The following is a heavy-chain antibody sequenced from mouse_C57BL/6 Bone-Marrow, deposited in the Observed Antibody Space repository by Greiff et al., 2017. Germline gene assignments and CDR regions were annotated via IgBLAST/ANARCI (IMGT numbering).Heavy chain of an antibody. D-gene: IGHD2-4*01. Sequence: QVQLQQPGAELVKPGASVKLSCKASGYTFTSYWMQWVKQRPGQGLEWIGEIDPSDSYTNYNQKFKGKATLTVDTSSSTASMQRSSLTSEDSAVYYCAREEIYYDYGSHFDYWGQGTTLTVSS. J-gene: IGHJ2*01. V-gene: IGHV1-50*01. CDR1: GYTFTSYW. CDR2: IDPSDSYT. CDR3: AREEIYYDYGSHFDY.